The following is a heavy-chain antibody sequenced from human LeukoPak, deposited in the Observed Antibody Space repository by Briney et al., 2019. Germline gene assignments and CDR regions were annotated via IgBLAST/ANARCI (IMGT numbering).Heavy chain of an antibody. Sequence: SGGSLRLSCAASGFTFSSYWMSWVRQVPGKGLEWVANIKQDGSEKYYVDSVKGRFTISRDNAKNSLYLQMNSLRAEDTAVYYCASRYYGDYVDYWGQGTLVTVSS. V-gene: IGHV3-7*01. CDR2: IKQDGSEK. J-gene: IGHJ4*02. CDR3: ASRYYGDYVDY. D-gene: IGHD4-17*01. CDR1: GFTFSSYW.